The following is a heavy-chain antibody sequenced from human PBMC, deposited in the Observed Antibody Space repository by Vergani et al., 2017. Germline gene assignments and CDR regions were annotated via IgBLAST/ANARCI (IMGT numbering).Heavy chain of an antibody. CDR3: ERAVWGSDGGNSGDYYGMDV. CDR1: GGSFSGYY. V-gene: IGHV4-31*01. CDR2: IYYSGST. D-gene: IGHD4-23*01. J-gene: IGHJ6*02. Sequence: QVQLQKWGAGLLKPSETLSLTCAVSGGSFSGYYWSWIRQHPGKGLEWIGYIYYSGSTYYNPSLKSLVTISVDTSKKQFSLKLTSVTAADTAVYYCERAVWGSDGGNSGDYYGMDVWGQGTTVTVSS.